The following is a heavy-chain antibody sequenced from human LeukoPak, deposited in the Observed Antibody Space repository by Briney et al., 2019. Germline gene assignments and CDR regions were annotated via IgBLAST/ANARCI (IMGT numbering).Heavy chain of an antibody. J-gene: IGHJ6*02. CDR3: AREIGRGRITMVRGVINGAMDV. CDR1: GGSFSGYY. Sequence: SETLSLTCAVYGGSFSGYYWNWIRQPPGKGLEWIGEINHSGSTNYNPSLKSRVTISVDTSKNQFSLKLSSVTAADTAVYYCAREIGRGRITMVRGVINGAMDVWGQGITVTVSS. CDR2: INHSGST. V-gene: IGHV4-34*01. D-gene: IGHD3-10*01.